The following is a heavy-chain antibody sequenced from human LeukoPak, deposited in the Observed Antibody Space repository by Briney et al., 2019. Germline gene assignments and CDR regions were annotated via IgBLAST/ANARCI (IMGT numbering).Heavy chain of an antibody. CDR3: ATIKRGNIFGFFDF. J-gene: IGHJ4*02. Sequence: SETLSLTCTVSGGSISSHYWSWVRQPPGKGLEWNGYVLDNVRTKDNPSLNSRFTLSADTSKNQFSLRLTSVTAADTAVYYCATIKRGNIFGFFDFWGQGILVTVSS. CDR2: VLDNVRT. CDR1: GGSISSHY. V-gene: IGHV4-59*11. D-gene: IGHD3-3*02.